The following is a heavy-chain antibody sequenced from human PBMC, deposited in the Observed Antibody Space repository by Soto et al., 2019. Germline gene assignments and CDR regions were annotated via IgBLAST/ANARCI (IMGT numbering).Heavy chain of an antibody. J-gene: IGHJ4*02. CDR2: IRSKANNYAT. Sequence: EVQLVESGGGLVQPGGSLKLSCAASGFTFSGSAVHWVRQASGKGLEWVGRIRSKANNYATAYAVSVKGRFTISRDDSKNTAYLQMNSLKTEDTAVYYCARGASDSSSSFFAYWGQGTLVTVSS. V-gene: IGHV3-73*01. CDR3: ARGASDSSSSFFAY. D-gene: IGHD6-6*01. CDR1: GFTFSGSA.